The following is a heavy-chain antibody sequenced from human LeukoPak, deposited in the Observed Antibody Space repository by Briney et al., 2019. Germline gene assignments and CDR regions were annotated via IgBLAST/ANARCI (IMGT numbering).Heavy chain of an antibody. Sequence: GGSLRLSCAASGFTFSSYAMHWVRQAPGKGLEWVAFIRYDGSNKYYADSVKGRFTISRDNSKNTLYLQMNSLRAEDTAVYYCAKYSRIAAAGTYYYYYMDVWGKGTTVTISS. D-gene: IGHD6-13*01. J-gene: IGHJ6*03. V-gene: IGHV3-30*02. CDR1: GFTFSSYA. CDR2: IRYDGSNK. CDR3: AKYSRIAAAGTYYYYYMDV.